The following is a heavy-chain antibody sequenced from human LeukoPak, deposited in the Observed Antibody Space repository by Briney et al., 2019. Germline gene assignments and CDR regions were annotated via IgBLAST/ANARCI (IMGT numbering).Heavy chain of an antibody. CDR1: GFTFSSYW. J-gene: IGHJ4*02. Sequence: GGSLRLSCAASGFTFSSYWMHWVRQAPGKGLVWVSRINSDGSSISYADSVKGRFTISRDNAKNTLYLQMNSLRAEDTAVYYCARGAASGYYYYWGQGTLVTVSS. D-gene: IGHD3-22*01. CDR3: ARGAASGYYYY. CDR2: INSDGSSI. V-gene: IGHV3-74*01.